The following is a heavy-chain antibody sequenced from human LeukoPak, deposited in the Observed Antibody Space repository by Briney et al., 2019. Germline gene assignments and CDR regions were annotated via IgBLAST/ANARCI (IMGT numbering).Heavy chain of an antibody. Sequence: SETLSLTCTVSGGSISSCYWSWIRQPAGKGLEWIGRIYTSGSTNYNPSLKSRVTISVDKSKNQFSLKLSSVTAADTAVHYCAREPSIGVVITDYEAFDYWGQGTLVTVSS. CDR2: IYTSGST. CDR1: GGSISSCY. V-gene: IGHV4-4*07. J-gene: IGHJ4*02. CDR3: AREPSIGVVITDYEAFDY. D-gene: IGHD3-3*01.